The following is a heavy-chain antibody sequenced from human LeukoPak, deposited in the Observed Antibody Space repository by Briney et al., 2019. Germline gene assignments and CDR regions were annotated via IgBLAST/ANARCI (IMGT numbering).Heavy chain of an antibody. V-gene: IGHV4-34*01. D-gene: IGHD2-2*01. Sequence: SETLSLTCAVYGGSFSGYYWSWIRQPPGKGLEWIGEINHSGSTNYNPALKSRVTISVDTSKNQFSLKLSSVTAADTAVYYCARDRPVGYCSSTSCYPYYYYYMDVWGKGTTVTVSS. J-gene: IGHJ6*03. CDR1: GGSFSGYY. CDR2: INHSGST. CDR3: ARDRPVGYCSSTSCYPYYYYYMDV.